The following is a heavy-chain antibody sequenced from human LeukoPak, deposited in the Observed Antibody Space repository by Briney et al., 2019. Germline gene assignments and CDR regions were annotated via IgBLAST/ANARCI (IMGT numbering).Heavy chain of an antibody. D-gene: IGHD3-10*01. CDR3: ATGRTMVRGIIKGPPDY. J-gene: IGHJ4*02. V-gene: IGHV1-2*02. Sequence: ASVKVPCKASGYTFTGYYMHWVRQAPGQGLEWMGWINPNSGGTNYAQKFQGRVTMTRDTSISTAYMELSRLRSDDTAVYYCATGRTMVRGIIKGPPDYWGQGTLVTVSS. CDR2: INPNSGGT. CDR1: GYTFTGYY.